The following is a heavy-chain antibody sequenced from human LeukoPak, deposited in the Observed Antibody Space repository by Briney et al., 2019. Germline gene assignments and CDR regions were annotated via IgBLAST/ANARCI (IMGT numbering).Heavy chain of an antibody. Sequence: GGSLRLSCAASGFTFSSYSMNWVRQAPGKGLEWVSSISSSSSYIYYADSVKGRFTISRDNAKNSLYLQMNSLRAEDTAVYYCARDRDSSGLHDAFDIWGQGTMVTVSS. D-gene: IGHD3-22*01. CDR3: ARDRDSSGLHDAFDI. CDR1: GFTFSSYS. V-gene: IGHV3-21*01. J-gene: IGHJ3*02. CDR2: ISSSSSYI.